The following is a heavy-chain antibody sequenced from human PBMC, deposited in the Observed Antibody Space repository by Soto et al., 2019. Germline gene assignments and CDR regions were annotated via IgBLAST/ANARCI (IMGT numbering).Heavy chain of an antibody. CDR3: ARANTIFGVVFPQPQN. J-gene: IGHJ4*02. V-gene: IGHV4-59*01. CDR2: IYYSGST. CDR1: GGSISSYY. Sequence: SETLSLTCTVSGGSISSYYWSWIRQPPGKGLEWIGYIYYSGSTNYNPSLKSRVTISVDTSKNQFSLKLSSVTAADTAVYYCARANTIFGVVFPQPQNWGQGTLVTVSS. D-gene: IGHD3-3*01.